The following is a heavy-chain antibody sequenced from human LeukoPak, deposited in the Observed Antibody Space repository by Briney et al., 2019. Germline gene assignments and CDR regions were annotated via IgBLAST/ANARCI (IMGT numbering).Heavy chain of an antibody. Sequence: GGSLRLSCAASGFTLSNYAMTWVRQAPGKGLEWVSTIIASGDRTYYADSVKGRFTISRDNSKNTLYLQLNSLRAEDAAVSYCARELQWLGKYYFDYWGQGTLVTVSS. D-gene: IGHD3-10*01. V-gene: IGHV3-23*01. CDR1: GFTLSNYA. CDR3: ARELQWLGKYYFDY. J-gene: IGHJ4*02. CDR2: IIASGDRT.